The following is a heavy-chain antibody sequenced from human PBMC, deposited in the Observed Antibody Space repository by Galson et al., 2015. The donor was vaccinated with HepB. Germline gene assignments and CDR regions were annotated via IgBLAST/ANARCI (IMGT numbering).Heavy chain of an antibody. D-gene: IGHD6-6*01. CDR1: GFTFSSYW. CDR3: AKLTRYSSSFRSNWYFDL. CDR2: IKQDGSEK. J-gene: IGHJ2*01. Sequence: SLRLSCAASGFTFSSYWMSWVRQAPGKGLEWVANIKQDGSEKYYVDSVKGRFTISRDNAKNSLYLQMNSLRAEDTAVYYCAKLTRYSSSFRSNWYFDLWGRGTLVTVSS. V-gene: IGHV3-7*01.